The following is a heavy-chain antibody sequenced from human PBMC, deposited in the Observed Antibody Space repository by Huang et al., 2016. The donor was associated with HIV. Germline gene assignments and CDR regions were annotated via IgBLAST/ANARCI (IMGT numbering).Heavy chain of an antibody. CDR1: GFTFRSYW. CDR3: ARGFQAKPGDY. Sequence: EVHLVESGGGLVRPGRSLRLSCAASGFTFRSYWMNWVRQAPGRGREWLDNINLDGRERFYVDSVRGRFTISRDNANNSVSLQLNSLKAEDTGVYYCARGFQAKPGDYWGQGTLVTVSS. CDR2: INLDGRER. V-gene: IGHV3-7*01. J-gene: IGHJ4*02.